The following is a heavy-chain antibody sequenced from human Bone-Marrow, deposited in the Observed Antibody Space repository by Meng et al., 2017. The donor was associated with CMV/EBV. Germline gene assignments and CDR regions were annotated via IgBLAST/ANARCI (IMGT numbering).Heavy chain of an antibody. D-gene: IGHD7-27*01. V-gene: IGHV3-48*04. CDR1: GFTFSSYS. Sequence: GESLKISCAASGFTFSSYSMNWVRQAPGKGLEWVSYISGSGSDSTIYYADSVKGRFTISRDNAKNSLYLQMNSLRVEDTAVYYCARPWGYWGQGTLVNGSS. J-gene: IGHJ4*02. CDR3: ARPWGY. CDR2: ISGSGSDSTI.